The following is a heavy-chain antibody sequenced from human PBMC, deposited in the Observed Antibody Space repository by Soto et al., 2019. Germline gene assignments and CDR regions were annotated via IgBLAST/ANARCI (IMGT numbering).Heavy chain of an antibody. J-gene: IGHJ4*02. CDR1: GFTFSSNW. V-gene: IGHV3-7*04. D-gene: IGHD2-2*01. CDR3: AREIVVARGASYFDY. CDR2: IRQDGSEK. Sequence: GGSLRLSCVGSGFTFSSNWMTWVRQAPGKGLEWVGNIRQDGSEKYYVDYVKGRFTISRDNAKNSLYLQMNSLKAEYMAVYYCAREIVVARGASYFDYWGPGTLVTVSS.